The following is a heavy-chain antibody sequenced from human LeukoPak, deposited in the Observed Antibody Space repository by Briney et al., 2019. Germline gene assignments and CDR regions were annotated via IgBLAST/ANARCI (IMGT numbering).Heavy chain of an antibody. J-gene: IGHJ4*02. V-gene: IGHV3-66*02. CDR3: ATEFWSGYTFDY. CDR2: IYSGGST. CDR1: GFTVSSNY. Sequence: NPGGSLRLSCAAFGFTVSSNYMSWVRQAPGKGLEWVSVIYSGGSTYYADSVKGRFTISRDNSKNTLYLQMNSLRAEDTAVYYCATEFWSGYTFDYWGQGTLVTVSS. D-gene: IGHD3-3*01.